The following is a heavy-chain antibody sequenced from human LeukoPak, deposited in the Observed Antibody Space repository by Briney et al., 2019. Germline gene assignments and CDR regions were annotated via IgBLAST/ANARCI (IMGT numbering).Heavy chain of an antibody. CDR1: GFTFSSYG. Sequence: PGGSLRLSCAASGFTFSSYGMHWVRQAPGKGLEWVAVIWYDGSNKYYADSVKGRFTISRDNSKNTLYLQMNSLRAEDTAVYYCARETDVSSGFFYWGQGTLVTVSS. V-gene: IGHV3-33*01. CDR2: IWYDGSNK. J-gene: IGHJ4*02. D-gene: IGHD6-19*01. CDR3: ARETDVSSGFFY.